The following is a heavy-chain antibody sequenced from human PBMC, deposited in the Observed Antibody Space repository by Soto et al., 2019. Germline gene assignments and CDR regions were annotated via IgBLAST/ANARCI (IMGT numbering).Heavy chain of an antibody. J-gene: IGHJ4*02. CDR2: ISGSGGST. D-gene: IGHD6-6*01. CDR3: AKASGSSSLLGFDH. V-gene: IGHV3-23*01. CDR1: GFTFSSYA. Sequence: PGGSLRLSCAASGFTFSSYAMSWVRQAPGKGLEWVSAISGSGGSTYYADSVKGRFTISRDNSRNTLFLQMNSLRAEDTAVYYCAKASGSSSLLGFDHWGQGTLVTVSS.